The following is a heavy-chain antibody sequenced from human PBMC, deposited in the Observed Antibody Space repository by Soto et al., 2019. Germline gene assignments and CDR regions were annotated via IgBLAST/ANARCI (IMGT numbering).Heavy chain of an antibody. J-gene: IGHJ6*02. D-gene: IGHD3-10*01. CDR3: VRAGHVFDVHYYGMDL. Sequence: GGSLRLSCEASGFTFNDYSMDWVRQAPEKGLEWVSSISSSGTYIYYADSVKGRFAISRDNANNVMNLQMDTLRAEDTAVYYCVRAGHVFDVHYYGMDLWGQGTTVTVSS. CDR1: GFTFNDYS. CDR2: ISSSGTYI. V-gene: IGHV3-21*01.